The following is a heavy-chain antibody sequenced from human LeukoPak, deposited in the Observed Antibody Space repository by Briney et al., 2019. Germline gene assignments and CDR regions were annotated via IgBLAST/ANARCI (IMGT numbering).Heavy chain of an antibody. CDR3: ASGSTIFGVVPDY. Sequence: SQTLSLTCTVPGGSISSGDYYWSWIRQPPGKGLEWIGYIYYSGSTYYNPSLKSRVTISVDTSKNQFSLKLSSVTAADTAVYYCASGSTIFGVVPDYWGQGTLVTVSS. D-gene: IGHD3-3*01. J-gene: IGHJ4*02. CDR2: IYYSGST. V-gene: IGHV4-30-4*08. CDR1: GGSISSGDYY.